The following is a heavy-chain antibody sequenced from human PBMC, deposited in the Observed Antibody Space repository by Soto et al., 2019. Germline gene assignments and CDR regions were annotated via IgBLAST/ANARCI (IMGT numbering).Heavy chain of an antibody. V-gene: IGHV4-59*11. Sequence: SETLSLTCTVAGGSINNHYWSWIRQPPGKGLEWIGYIYYSGSTNYNPSLKSRVTISVDTSKKQFSLKLSSVTAADTAVYYCASTLGYYYDSSGHYYFDYWGQGTLVTVSS. CDR3: ASTLGYYYDSSGHYYFDY. J-gene: IGHJ4*02. CDR2: IYYSGST. D-gene: IGHD3-22*01. CDR1: GGSINNHY.